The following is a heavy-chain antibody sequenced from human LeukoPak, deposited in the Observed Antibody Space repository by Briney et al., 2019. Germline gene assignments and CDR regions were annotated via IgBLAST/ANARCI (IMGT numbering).Heavy chain of an antibody. CDR2: ISGYNGHT. D-gene: IGHD6-6*01. CDR1: GYTFPDYG. V-gene: IGHV1-18*01. Sequence: ASVKVSCKASGYTFPDYGISWVRQAPGQGLEWVGWISGYNGHTNYAQKFQGRVTMTTDTSTSTVYMELRTLRSDGTAVYYCARDQNIAGRPDYWGQGTLVTVSS. J-gene: IGHJ4*02. CDR3: ARDQNIAGRPDY.